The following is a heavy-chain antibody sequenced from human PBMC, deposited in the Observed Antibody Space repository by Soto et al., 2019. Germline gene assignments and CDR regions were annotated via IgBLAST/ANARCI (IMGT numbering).Heavy chain of an antibody. D-gene: IGHD1-7*01. CDR1: GGSVSSGTYY. CDR3: AMAGNYRYFDA. CDR2: ISSRGST. J-gene: IGHJ4*02. V-gene: IGHV4-61*01. Sequence: QVQLQESGPGLVTPSETLSLTCTVSGGSVSSGTYYWGWIRQPPGKGLEWIGYISSRGSTNYYPSLKSRVTISVDTSKNQFSLKLTSVTAADTAVYYCAMAGNYRYFDAWGQGTLVTVSS.